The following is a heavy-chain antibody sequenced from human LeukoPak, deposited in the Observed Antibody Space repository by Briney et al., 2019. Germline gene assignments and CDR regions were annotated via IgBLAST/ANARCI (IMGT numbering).Heavy chain of an antibody. CDR1: GFTFSSYS. CDR3: ARDVSNNFDY. V-gene: IGHV3-21*01. Sequence: GGSLRLSCAASGFTFSSYSMNWVRQAPGKGLEWVSSISSSSSYIYYADSVKGRFTISRGNAKNSLYLQMNSLRAEDTAVYYCARDVSNNFDYWGQGTLVTVSS. J-gene: IGHJ4*02. D-gene: IGHD2/OR15-2a*01. CDR2: ISSSSSYI.